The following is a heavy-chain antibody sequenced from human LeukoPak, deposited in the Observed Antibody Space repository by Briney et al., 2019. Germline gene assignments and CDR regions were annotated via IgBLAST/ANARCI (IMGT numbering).Heavy chain of an antibody. V-gene: IGHV4-59*01. CDR1: GDSISNYY. J-gene: IGHJ4*02. Sequence: SETLSLTCTVSGDSISNYYWTWIRQPPGKGLEWIGYIYYSGSTNYNPSLKSRVTISVDTSKNQFSLKLSSVTAADTAVYYCARQPKESNGGFDYWGQGTLVTVSS. D-gene: IGHD4-23*01. CDR3: ARQPKESNGGFDY. CDR2: IYYSGST.